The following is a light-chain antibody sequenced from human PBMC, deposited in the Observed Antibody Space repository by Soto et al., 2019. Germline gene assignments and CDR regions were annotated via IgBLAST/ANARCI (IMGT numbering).Light chain of an antibody. CDR1: SSDIGSYDY. V-gene: IGLV2-14*01. J-gene: IGLJ1*01. CDR2: EVN. CDR3: FSFTAAGTHV. Sequence: QSVLIQPASLSGSPGQSITISCTGTSSDIGSYDYVSWFQQHPGKAPKLMISEVNNRRSGVSNRFSGSQSGNQSNLTISGLQVEDEPEYFSFSFTAAGTHVFGTGTKVTVL.